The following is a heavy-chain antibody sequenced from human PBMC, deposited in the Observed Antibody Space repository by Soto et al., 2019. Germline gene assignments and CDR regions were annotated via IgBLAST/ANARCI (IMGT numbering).Heavy chain of an antibody. CDR1: GYSFTSYG. J-gene: IGHJ4*02. D-gene: IGHD3-22*01. V-gene: IGHV1-18*04. Sequence: GSVKVSCKASGYSFTSYGISWVRQAPGQGPEWMGWISGHNGNTNHPQSLQGRVTMTTDTSRNTAYMELRSLRSDDTAVYYCARHRFNYYDDTVYYYFDYWGQGTLVTVSS. CDR3: ARHRFNYYDDTVYYYFDY. CDR2: ISGHNGNT.